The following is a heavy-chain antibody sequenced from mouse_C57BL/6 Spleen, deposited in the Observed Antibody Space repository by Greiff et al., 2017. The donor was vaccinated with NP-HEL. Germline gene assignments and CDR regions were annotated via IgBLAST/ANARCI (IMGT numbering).Heavy chain of an antibody. CDR2: IDPNSGGT. CDR3: ASPGDYYGKGYFDV. CDR1: GYTFTSYW. J-gene: IGHJ1*03. D-gene: IGHD1-1*01. V-gene: IGHV1-72*01. Sequence: QVQLKQPGAELVKPGASVKLSCKASGYTFTSYWMHWVKQRPGRGLEWIGRIDPNSGGTKYNEKFKSKATLTVDKPSSTAYMQLSSLTSEDSAVYYCASPGDYYGKGYFDVWGTGTTVTVSS.